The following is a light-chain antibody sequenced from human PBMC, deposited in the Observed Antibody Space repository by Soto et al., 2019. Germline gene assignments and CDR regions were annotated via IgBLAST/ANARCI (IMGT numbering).Light chain of an antibody. CDR2: AAS. CDR3: QQTYSQQNYGSPAPT. J-gene: IGKJ4*01. V-gene: IGKV1-39*01. CDR1: QTIDNY. Sequence: DIQMTQSPSSLSASVGDRVTISCRASQTIDNYLNWYQQKPGKAPKLVIFAASNLQSGVPSRFSGGGSGTDFTLTISSLQPEDFATYYCQQTYSQQNYGSPAPTFGGGTKVEI.